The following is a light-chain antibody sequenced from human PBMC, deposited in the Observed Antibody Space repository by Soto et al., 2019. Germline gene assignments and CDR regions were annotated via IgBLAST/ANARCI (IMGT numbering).Light chain of an antibody. CDR3: QQYYSYSGT. CDR2: AAS. CDR1: QSLSSW. Sequence: DIQMPQSPSTLSASVGDRVTITCRASQSLSSWLAWYQQKPGKAPKLLIYAASNLESGVPSRFSGSGSVTEFTLTISSLQPDDGAPYYCQQYYSYSGTFGKGTKVEIK. V-gene: IGKV1-5*01. J-gene: IGKJ1*01.